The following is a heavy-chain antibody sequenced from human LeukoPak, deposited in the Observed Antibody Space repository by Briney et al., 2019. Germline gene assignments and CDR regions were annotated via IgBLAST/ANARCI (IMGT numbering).Heavy chain of an antibody. V-gene: IGHV4-4*09. CDR2: IYTSGSP. CDR1: GGPISSYY. J-gene: IGHJ4*02. Sequence: SETLCLTCTVSGGPISSYYCSCIRQPPGKGMGWIRYIYTSGSPNYNPPLKSRVTMSVDTSNNQFSLKLSSVTAADKAVYYCARHDYSYGFHYIGYWGQGTMVTVSS. D-gene: IGHD5-18*01. CDR3: ARHDYSYGFHYIGY.